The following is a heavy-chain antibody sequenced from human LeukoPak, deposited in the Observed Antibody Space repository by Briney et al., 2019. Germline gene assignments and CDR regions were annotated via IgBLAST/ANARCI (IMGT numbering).Heavy chain of an antibody. V-gene: IGHV3-48*02. CDR3: ARDPIYYYGSP. D-gene: IGHD3-10*01. CDR2: ISRSSGTI. Sequence: GGSLRLSCAASGFTYSTYSMHWVRQARGKGLEWVSYISRSSGTIYYTDSVKGRFTISRDNGKNSLYLQMSSLRDEDTALYYCARDPIYYYGSPWGRGTLVTVSS. J-gene: IGHJ5*02. CDR1: GFTYSTYS.